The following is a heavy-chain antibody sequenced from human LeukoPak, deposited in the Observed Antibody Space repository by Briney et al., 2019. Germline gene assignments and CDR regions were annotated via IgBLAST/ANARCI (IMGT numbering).Heavy chain of an antibody. D-gene: IGHD6-19*01. V-gene: IGHV1-69*01. Sequence: SVKVSCKASGGTFSSYAISWVRQAPGQGLEWMGGIIPVFGTANYAQKFQGRVTITADESTSTAYMELSSLRSEDTAVYYCARMRVAGYNWFDPWGQGTLVTVSS. CDR2: IIPVFGTA. CDR3: ARMRVAGYNWFDP. J-gene: IGHJ5*02. CDR1: GGTFSSYA.